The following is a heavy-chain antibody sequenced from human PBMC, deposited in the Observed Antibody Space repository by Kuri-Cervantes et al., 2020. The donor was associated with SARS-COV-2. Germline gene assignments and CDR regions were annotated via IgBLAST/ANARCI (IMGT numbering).Heavy chain of an antibody. J-gene: IGHJ5*02. CDR2: IYYSGST. D-gene: IGHD3-3*01. V-gene: IGHV4-39*01. CDR3: ARGRITIFGVVIIQGWFDP. Sequence: ESLKISCTVSGGSISSSSYYWGWIRQPPGKGLEWIGSIYYSGSTYYNPSLKSRVTISVDTSKNQFSLKLSSVTAPDTAVYYCARGRITIFGVVIIQGWFDPWGQGTLVTVSS. CDR1: GGSISSSSYY.